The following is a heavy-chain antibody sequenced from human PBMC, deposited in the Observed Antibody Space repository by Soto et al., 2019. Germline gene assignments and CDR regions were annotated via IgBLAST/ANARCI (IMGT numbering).Heavy chain of an antibody. CDR1: GRSISEINSY. J-gene: IGHJ5*02. V-gene: IGHV4-39*01. CDR2: IHHTGST. CDR3: ARPEGGYGSGYSWFDP. Sequence: SETLSLTCSVSGRSISEINSYWGWIRQTPGEGLEWIGTIHHTGSTYYNQSLKSRVIISLDTSKNQFSLKLSSVTAADTALYYCARPEGGYGSGYSWFDPWGQGTRVT. D-gene: IGHD5-12*01.